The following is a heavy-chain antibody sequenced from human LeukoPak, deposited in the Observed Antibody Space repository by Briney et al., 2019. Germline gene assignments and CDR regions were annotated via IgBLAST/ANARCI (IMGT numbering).Heavy chain of an antibody. CDR3: ARDVRYASGWSTPES. Sequence: SETLSLTCTVSGGSIINHYWSWVRQPAGKGLERIGRIYSSGSANYSPSLKSRVSMSIDTSNNHFSLNLTSVTAADTALYFCARDVRYASGWSTPESWGQGTLVTVSA. J-gene: IGHJ5*02. D-gene: IGHD6-19*01. V-gene: IGHV4-4*07. CDR1: GGSIINHY. CDR2: IYSSGSA.